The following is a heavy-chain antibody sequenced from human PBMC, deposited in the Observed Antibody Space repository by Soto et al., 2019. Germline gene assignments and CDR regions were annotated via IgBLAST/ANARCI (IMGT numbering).Heavy chain of an antibody. CDR1: GGSISTGGSY. CDR3: ARDRLQSDDSRVRVGPPYDYYAYDMDV. D-gene: IGHD3-22*01. V-gene: IGHV4-31*03. Sequence: QVQLQESGPGLVKPSQTLSLTCTVSGGSISTGGSYWSWIRQHPGKGLELIGYIYSSGSTYYNPSLRRRVTISGDTPKILFALNVGTVTDADTAVYCCARDRLQSDDSRVRVGPPYDYYAYDMDVWGRASTVTVSS. J-gene: IGHJ6*02. CDR2: IYSSGST.